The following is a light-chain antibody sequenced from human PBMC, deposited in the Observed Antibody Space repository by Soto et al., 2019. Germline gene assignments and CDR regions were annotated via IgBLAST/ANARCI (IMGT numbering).Light chain of an antibody. V-gene: IGKV3-15*01. CDR3: QQYNNWPPRT. CDR2: GAS. CDR1: QSISNS. Sequence: EIVMTQSPASLSVSPGETATLSCRASQSISNSLAWYQQKPGQAPSLLIYGASTRATGIPARFNGSGSGTEFTLTISSLQSEDSALYYCQQYNNWPPRTFGQGTKLEIK. J-gene: IGKJ2*01.